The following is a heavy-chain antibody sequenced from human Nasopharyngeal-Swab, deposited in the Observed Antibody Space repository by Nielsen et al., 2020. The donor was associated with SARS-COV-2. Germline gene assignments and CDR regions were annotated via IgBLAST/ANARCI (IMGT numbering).Heavy chain of an antibody. J-gene: IGHJ6*02. Sequence: SGPTLVKPTETLTLTCTFSGFSLYTRGMCVSWIRQPPGKAPEWLARTDWDGDRYYTPSLPTRLTISRDIAKSQVVLTMTNMAPMATATYYCTRDQPSGDYDYYGMDVWGRGTTVTVSS. CDR3: TRDQPSGDYDYYGMDV. D-gene: IGHD2-2*01. V-gene: IGHV2-70*11. CDR2: TDWDGDR. CDR1: GFSLYTRGMC.